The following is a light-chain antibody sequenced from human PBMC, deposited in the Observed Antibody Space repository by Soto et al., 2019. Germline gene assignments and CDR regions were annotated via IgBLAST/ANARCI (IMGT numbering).Light chain of an antibody. CDR1: QSVSSSY. Sequence: EIVLTQSPGALSLSPGERAPLSCRASQSVSSSYLAWYQQKPGQAPRLLIYGASSSATGIPDRFSGSGSGTDFTLTISRLEPEDFAVYYCQQYGSSPRTFGGGTKVEIK. CDR2: GAS. J-gene: IGKJ4*01. CDR3: QQYGSSPRT. V-gene: IGKV3-20*01.